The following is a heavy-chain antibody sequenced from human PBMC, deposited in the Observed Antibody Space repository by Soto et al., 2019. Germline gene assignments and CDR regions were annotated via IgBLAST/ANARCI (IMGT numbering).Heavy chain of an antibody. Sequence: EVQLVESGGGLVQPGGSLILSCGASGFTFSNYGMIWVRQAPGKGLEWVSYISGSSSPIFYADSVKGRFTISRDNAKNSLFLEMNSLREDDTAVYYCAKIGAVEFWAQGTLVNVSS. CDR1: GFTFSNYG. CDR2: ISGSSSPI. V-gene: IGHV3-48*02. D-gene: IGHD3-16*01. CDR3: AKIGAVEF. J-gene: IGHJ4*02.